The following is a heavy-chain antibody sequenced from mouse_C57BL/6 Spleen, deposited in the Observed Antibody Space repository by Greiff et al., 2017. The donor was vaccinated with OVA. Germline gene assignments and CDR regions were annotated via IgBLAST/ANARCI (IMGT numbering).Heavy chain of an antibody. CDR1: GYTFTSYW. CDR3: ARSGDGYYLAWFAY. D-gene: IGHD2-3*01. J-gene: IGHJ3*01. V-gene: IGHV1-55*01. Sequence: QVQLQQSGAELVKPGASVKMSCKASGYTFTSYWITWVKQRPGQGLEWIGDIYPGSGSTNYNEKFKSKATLTVDTSSSTAYMQLSSLTSEDSAVYYCARSGDGYYLAWFAYWGQGTLVTVSA. CDR2: IYPGSGST.